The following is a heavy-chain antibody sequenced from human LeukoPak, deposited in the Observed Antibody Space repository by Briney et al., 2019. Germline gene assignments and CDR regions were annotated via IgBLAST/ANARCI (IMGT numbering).Heavy chain of an antibody. CDR3: AIGYSSGWWGHYFDY. Sequence: SETLSLTCTVSGGSISGSSYYWGWIRQPPGKGLEWIGSIYYSGSTYYNPSLKSRVTISVDTSKNQFSLKLSSVTAADTAVYYCAIGYSSGWWGHYFDYWGQGTLVTVSS. CDR1: GGSISGSSYY. D-gene: IGHD6-19*01. V-gene: IGHV4-39*01. J-gene: IGHJ4*02. CDR2: IYYSGST.